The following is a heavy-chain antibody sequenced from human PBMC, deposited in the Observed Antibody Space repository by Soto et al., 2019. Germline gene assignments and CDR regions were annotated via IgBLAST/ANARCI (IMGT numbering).Heavy chain of an antibody. CDR1: GYTFTSYD. CDR3: ARAGYDILTGYRFVY. J-gene: IGHJ4*02. Sequence: ASVKVACKASGYTFTSYDMHWVRQAPGQGLEWMGIINPSGGSTSYAQKFQGRVTMTRDTSTSTVYMELSSLRSEDTAVYYCARAGYDILTGYRFVYWGQGTLVTVSS. D-gene: IGHD3-9*01. V-gene: IGHV1-46*03. CDR2: INPSGGST.